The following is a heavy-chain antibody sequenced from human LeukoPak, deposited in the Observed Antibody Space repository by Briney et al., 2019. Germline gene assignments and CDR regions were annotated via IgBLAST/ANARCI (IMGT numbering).Heavy chain of an antibody. CDR1: GFTFSSYG. CDR3: ARAQRKHLIFGGIAVLFAFDI. CDR2: IWYDGSNQ. D-gene: IGHD3/OR15-3a*01. V-gene: IGHV3-33*01. J-gene: IGHJ3*02. Sequence: GGSLRLSCAASGFTFSSYGMHWVRQAPGKGLEWVAVIWYDGSNQSYADSVKGRFTISRDTSKSTLHLQMNSLRAEDTAVYYCARAQRKHLIFGGIAVLFAFDIWGQGTKVTVSS.